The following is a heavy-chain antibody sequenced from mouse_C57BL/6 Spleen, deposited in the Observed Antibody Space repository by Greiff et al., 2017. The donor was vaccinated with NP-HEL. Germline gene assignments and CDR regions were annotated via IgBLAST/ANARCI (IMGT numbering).Heavy chain of an antibody. V-gene: IGHV1-69*01. CDR3: ARRLYSSRYFDV. J-gene: IGHJ1*03. CDR1: GYTFTSYW. D-gene: IGHD1-1*01. Sequence: QVQLQQPGAELVMPGASVKLSCKASGYTFTSYWMHWVKQRPGQGLEWIGEIDPSDSYTNYNQKFKGKSTLTVDKSSSTAYMQLSSLTSEDSAVYYCARRLYSSRYFDVWGTGTTVTVSS. CDR2: IDPSDSYT.